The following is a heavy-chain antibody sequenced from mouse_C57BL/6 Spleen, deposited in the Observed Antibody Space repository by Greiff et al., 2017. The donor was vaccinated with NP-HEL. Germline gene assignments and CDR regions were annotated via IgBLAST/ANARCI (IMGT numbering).Heavy chain of an antibody. Sequence: VQLVESGAELVRPGASVTLSCKASGYTFTDYEMHWVKQTPVHGLEWIGAIDPETGGTAYNQKFKGKAILTADKSSSTAYMELRSLTSEDSAVYYCTAYYDEVYYFDYWGQGTTLTVSS. CDR2: IDPETGGT. V-gene: IGHV1-15*01. D-gene: IGHD2-4*01. CDR1: GYTFTDYE. CDR3: TAYYDEVYYFDY. J-gene: IGHJ2*01.